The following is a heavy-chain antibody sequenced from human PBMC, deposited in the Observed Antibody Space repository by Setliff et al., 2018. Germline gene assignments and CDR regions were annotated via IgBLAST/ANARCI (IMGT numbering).Heavy chain of an antibody. CDR3: ARWDVLRFFDY. CDR2: INAGNGNT. V-gene: IGHV1-3*01. CDR1: GYIFTYYA. J-gene: IGHJ4*02. Sequence: ASVKVSCKASGYIFTYYAIHWVRQAPGQRLEWMGWINAGNGNTKYSQKFQGRVTITRDTSASTAYMELSSLTSEDTAVYYCARWDVLRFFDYWGQGTLVTVSS. D-gene: IGHD3-3*01.